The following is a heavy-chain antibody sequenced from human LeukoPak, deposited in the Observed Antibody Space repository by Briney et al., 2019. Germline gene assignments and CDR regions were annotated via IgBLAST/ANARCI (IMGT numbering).Heavy chain of an antibody. CDR1: GFTFSSFA. Sequence: GGSLRLSCAASGFTFSSFAMTWVRQAPGKRLEWVSLISASGSPTYYADTVKGRFTISRDNSKNTLYLQMNSLRADDTAVYAKGRGSWPCYFDYWGQGTLVTVSS. CDR3: GRGSWPCYFDY. CDR2: ISASGSPT. V-gene: IGHV3-23*01. D-gene: IGHD6-13*01. J-gene: IGHJ4*02.